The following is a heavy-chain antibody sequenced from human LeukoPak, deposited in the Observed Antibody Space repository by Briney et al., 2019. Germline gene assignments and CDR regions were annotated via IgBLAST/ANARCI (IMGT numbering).Heavy chain of an antibody. CDR1: GFTFTSSA. CDR2: IVVGSGDT. V-gene: IGHV1-58*01. J-gene: IGHJ5*02. D-gene: IGHD2-2*01. CDR3: AADRWGYCSSSSCRFDL. Sequence: SVKVSCKASGFTFTSSAVQWVRQARGQRLEWIGWIVVGSGDTNYAQKFQERVTITRDMSTSTAYMELSSLRSEDTAVYYCAADRWGYCSSSSCRFDLWGQGTLVTVSP.